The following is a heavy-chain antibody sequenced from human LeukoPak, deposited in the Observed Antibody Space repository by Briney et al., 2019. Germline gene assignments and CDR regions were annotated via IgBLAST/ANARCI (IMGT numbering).Heavy chain of an antibody. CDR1: GLSFSDAW. Sequence: PGGSLRLSCAASGLSFSDAWMSWVRQIPGKGLEWVGRIESKTDGGTTDYAAPVKDRFTISRDDSTNTLYLQMNSLKSEDTAVYYCTTYGSGRKFDYWGQGILVTVSS. CDR3: TTYGSGRKFDY. CDR2: IESKTDGGTT. J-gene: IGHJ4*02. V-gene: IGHV3-15*04. D-gene: IGHD3-10*01.